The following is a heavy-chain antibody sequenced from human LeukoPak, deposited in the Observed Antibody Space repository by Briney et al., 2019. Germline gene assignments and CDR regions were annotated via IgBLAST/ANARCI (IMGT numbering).Heavy chain of an antibody. CDR1: GYTFTSYY. D-gene: IGHD3-22*01. CDR3: ARDLSYYDSSGPLGY. J-gene: IGHJ4*02. CDR2: INPSGGST. V-gene: IGHV1-46*01. Sequence: ASVKVSCKASGYTFTSYYMHWVRQAPGQGLEWMGIINPSGGSTSYAQKFQGRVTMTRDTSTSTVYMELSSLRSEDTAVCYCARDLSYYDSSGPLGYWGQGTLVTVSS.